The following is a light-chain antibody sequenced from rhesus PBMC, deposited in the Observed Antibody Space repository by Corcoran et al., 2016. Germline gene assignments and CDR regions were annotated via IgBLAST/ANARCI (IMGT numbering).Light chain of an antibody. Sequence: DVVMTQSPLSLPITPGQPASISCRSSQSLVYSNGNTYLSWYQQKPGQPPRRRIYQVSNRDSGVPDRFSGSGAGTECTLKISRVEAEDVGVYYCGQGTNVPTFGQGTKVEIK. CDR3: GQGTNVPT. CDR2: QVS. V-gene: IGKV2-65*01. J-gene: IGKJ1*01. CDR1: QSLVYSNGNTY.